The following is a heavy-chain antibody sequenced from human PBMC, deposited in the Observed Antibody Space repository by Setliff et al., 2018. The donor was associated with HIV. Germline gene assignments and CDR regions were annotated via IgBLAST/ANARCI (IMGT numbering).Heavy chain of an antibody. Sequence: ASVKVSCKASGFTFTSSAVQWVRQARGQRLEWIGWIVVGSGNTNYAQKFQERVTITRDMSTSTAYMELSSLRSEDTAVYYCVASRGGRDTMIVVVIDAFDIWGQGTMVTVSS. J-gene: IGHJ3*02. D-gene: IGHD3-22*01. CDR1: GFTFTSSA. CDR3: VASRGGRDTMIVVVIDAFDI. V-gene: IGHV1-58*01. CDR2: IVVGSGNT.